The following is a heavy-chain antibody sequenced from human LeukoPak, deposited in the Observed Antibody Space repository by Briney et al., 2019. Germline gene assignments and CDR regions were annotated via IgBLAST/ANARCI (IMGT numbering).Heavy chain of an antibody. CDR2: IYYSGST. CDR1: GVSISSSSYY. D-gene: IGHD3-22*01. V-gene: IGHV4-39*01. Sequence: SETLSLTCTVSGVSISSSSYYWGWLRQPPGKGLEWIGSIYYSGSTYYNPALKSRITISVYTSKNQFSLKLSSVTAADTAVYYCARQRSGYYYFNYWGQGTLVTASS. CDR3: ARQRSGYYYFNY. J-gene: IGHJ4*02.